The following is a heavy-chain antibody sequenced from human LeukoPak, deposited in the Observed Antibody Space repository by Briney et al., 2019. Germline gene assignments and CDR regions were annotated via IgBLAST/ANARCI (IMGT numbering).Heavy chain of an antibody. CDR3: ARVTRQLDSRPYYFDY. J-gene: IGHJ4*02. V-gene: IGHV4-30-4*08. CDR1: GGSISSGDYY. D-gene: IGHD3-22*01. CDR2: IYYSGST. Sequence: SQTLSLTCTVSGGSISSGDYYWSWIRQPPGKGLEWIGYIYYSGSTYYNLSLKSRVTISVDTSKNQFSLKLSSVTAADTAVYYCARVTRQLDSRPYYFDYWGEGTLVTVSS.